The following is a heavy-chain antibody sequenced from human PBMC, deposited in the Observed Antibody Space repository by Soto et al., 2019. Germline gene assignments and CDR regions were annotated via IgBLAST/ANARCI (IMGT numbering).Heavy chain of an antibody. CDR3: ASEDYYGSGRGDGAFDI. CDR1: GYTFTSYA. V-gene: IGHV1-3*01. D-gene: IGHD3-10*01. J-gene: IGHJ3*02. CDR2: INAGNGNT. Sequence: ASVKVSCKASGYTFTSYAMHWVRQAPGQRLEWMGWINAGNGNTKYSQKFQGRVTITRDTSASTAYMELSSLRSEDTAGFYWASEDYYGSGRGDGAFDIWGQGTMVTVSS.